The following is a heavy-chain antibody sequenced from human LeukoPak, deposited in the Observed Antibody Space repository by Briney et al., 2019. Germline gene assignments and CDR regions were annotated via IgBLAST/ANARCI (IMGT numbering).Heavy chain of an antibody. CDR3: AKGPRPAITVAHTVEK. CDR1: GFTFNNYA. V-gene: IGHV3-23*01. Sequence: GGSLRLSCAASGFTFNNYAMSWVRQVPGRGLEWVSTISSRGDSTYDADSVKGRFTISRDNSKNSLYLQMNSVRAEDTAVYYCAKGPRPAITVAHTVEKWGQGTLVTVSS. D-gene: IGHD6-19*01. CDR2: ISSRGDST. J-gene: IGHJ4*02.